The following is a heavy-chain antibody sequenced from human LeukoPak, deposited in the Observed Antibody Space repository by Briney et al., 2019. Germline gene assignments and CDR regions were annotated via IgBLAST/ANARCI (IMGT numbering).Heavy chain of an antibody. CDR2: IWHDGSKE. D-gene: IGHD3-22*01. CDR3: ARDADTSGYFSYFDY. CDR1: GFTFRNYG. Sequence: PWRSLRLSCAASGFTFRNYGIDWVRQAPGKGLEWVAGIWHDGSKEYYADSVKGRFIISRDNSKNMVYVQINSLTAEDTAVYYCARDADTSGYFSYFDYWGQGTLVTVSS. J-gene: IGHJ4*02. V-gene: IGHV3-33*01.